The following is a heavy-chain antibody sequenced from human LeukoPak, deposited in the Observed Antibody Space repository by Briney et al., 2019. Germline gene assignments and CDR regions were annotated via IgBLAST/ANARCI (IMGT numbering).Heavy chain of an antibody. D-gene: IGHD5-24*01. Sequence: GESLKISCKGSGYSFTSYWIGWVRQMPGKGLEWMGIIYPGDSDTRYSPSFQGQVTFSADKSISTAYLQWSSLKASDTAMYYCARLDVEMATTSGSAFDIWGQGTMVTVSS. CDR1: GYSFTSYW. V-gene: IGHV5-51*01. CDR2: IYPGDSDT. CDR3: ARLDVEMATTSGSAFDI. J-gene: IGHJ3*02.